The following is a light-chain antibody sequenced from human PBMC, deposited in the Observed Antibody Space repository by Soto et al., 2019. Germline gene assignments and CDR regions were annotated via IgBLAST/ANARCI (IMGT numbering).Light chain of an antibody. CDR1: RSNIGGNY. J-gene: IGLJ1*01. CDR3: AAWDDSLGGSYV. V-gene: IGLV1-47*01. CDR2: RNT. Sequence: QSVLTQPPSASGTPGQRVTISCSGSRSNIGGNYVSWYQQLPGTAPKLLIYRNTQRPSGVPDRFSGSKSGTSASLAISGLRSEDESDYYCAAWDDSLGGSYVFGTGTKVTVL.